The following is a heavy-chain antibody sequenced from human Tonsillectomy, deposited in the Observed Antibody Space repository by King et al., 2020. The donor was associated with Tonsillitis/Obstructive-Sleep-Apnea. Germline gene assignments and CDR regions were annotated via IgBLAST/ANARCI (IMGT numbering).Heavy chain of an antibody. CDR1: GFTFNSDW. CDR2: IKEDGSEK. V-gene: IGHV3-7*01. Sequence: QLVESGGGLVQPGGSLRLSCAASGFTFNSDWMTWVRQAPGKGLEWVANIKEDGSEKNYVDSVKGRFTISRDNTKNSLYLQMNTLRAEDTAVYYCVRDRGHVRQTTWYDAFDIWGQGTMVTVSS. CDR3: VRDRGHVRQTTWYDAFDI. J-gene: IGHJ3*02. D-gene: IGHD3-10*01.